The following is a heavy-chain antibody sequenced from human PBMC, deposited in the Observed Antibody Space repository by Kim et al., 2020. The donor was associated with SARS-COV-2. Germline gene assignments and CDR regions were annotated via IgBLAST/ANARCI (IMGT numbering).Heavy chain of an antibody. CDR1: GFTFSSYS. Sequence: GGSLRLSCAASGFTFSSYSMNWVRQAPGKGLEWVSSISSSSSYIYYADSVKGRFTISRDNAKNSLYLQMNSLRAEDTAVYYCARVSKYGCSSTSCYRGQNDAFDIWGQGTMVTVSS. D-gene: IGHD2-2*01. CDR2: ISSSSSYI. V-gene: IGHV3-21*01. J-gene: IGHJ3*02. CDR3: ARVSKYGCSSTSCYRGQNDAFDI.